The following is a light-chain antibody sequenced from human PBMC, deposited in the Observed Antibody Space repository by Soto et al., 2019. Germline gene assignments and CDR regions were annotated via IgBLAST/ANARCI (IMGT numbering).Light chain of an antibody. Sequence: DIQMTQSPSTLSASVGDRVTITCRASQSITSWLAWYQLKPGEAPNLLIYDASNLESGVPSRFSGSGSGTEFTLTISSLLPDDFATYYCQQYNSYLYTFGQGTKLEIK. J-gene: IGKJ2*01. V-gene: IGKV1-5*01. CDR3: QQYNSYLYT. CDR2: DAS. CDR1: QSITSW.